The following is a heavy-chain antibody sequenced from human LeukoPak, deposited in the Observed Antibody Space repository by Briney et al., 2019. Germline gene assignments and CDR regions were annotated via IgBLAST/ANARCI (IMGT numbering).Heavy chain of an antibody. V-gene: IGHV4-39*01. Sequence: PSETLSLTCTVSGGSISSGSYFWDWLRQPPGEGLEWIVSTYYSLTTYHYPSLKSLITISVDTTNHQYSLKLSTVTAADTAMYYCARSKGSYYYWGQGTLVTVSS. D-gene: IGHD3-10*01. CDR1: GGSISSGSYF. CDR2: TYYSLTT. J-gene: IGHJ4*02. CDR3: ARSKGSYYY.